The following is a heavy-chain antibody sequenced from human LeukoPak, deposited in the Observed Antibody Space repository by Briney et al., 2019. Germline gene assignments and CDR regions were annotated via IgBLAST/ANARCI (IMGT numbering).Heavy chain of an antibody. Sequence: GGSLRLSCAASGFTFSNHWMSWVRQAPGKGLEWVANINQDGSVKYYVDSVKGRFTTSRDNAKNSLYLQMSSLRVEDTAVYYCARVGYSSSSIDYWGQGTLVTVSS. CDR2: INQDGSVK. CDR3: ARVGYSSSSIDY. J-gene: IGHJ4*02. CDR1: GFTFSNHW. V-gene: IGHV3-7*01. D-gene: IGHD6-6*01.